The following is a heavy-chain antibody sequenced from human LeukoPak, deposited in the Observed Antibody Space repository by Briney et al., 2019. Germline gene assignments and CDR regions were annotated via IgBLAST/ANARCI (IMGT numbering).Heavy chain of an antibody. D-gene: IGHD6-6*01. CDR3: AREYSSSSYYYYYMDV. Sequence: ASVKVSCKASGGTFSSYAISWVRQAPGQGLEWMGWMNPNSGNTGYAQKFQGRVTMTRNTSISTAYMELSSLRSGDTAVYYCAREYSSSSYYYYYMDVWGKGTTVTVSS. CDR1: GGTFSSYA. V-gene: IGHV1-8*02. J-gene: IGHJ6*03. CDR2: MNPNSGNT.